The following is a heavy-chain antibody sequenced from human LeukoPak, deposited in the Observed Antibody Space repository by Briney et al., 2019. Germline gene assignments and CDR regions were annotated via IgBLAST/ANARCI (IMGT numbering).Heavy chain of an antibody. D-gene: IGHD6-19*01. J-gene: IGHJ4*02. CDR2: IYYSGST. Sequence: PSQTLSLTCTVSGGSISSYYWSWIRQPPGKGLEWIGYIYYSGSTNYNPSLKSRVTISVDTSKNQFSLELSSVTAADTAVYYCARVGSIAVAGDFDYWGQGTLVTVSS. CDR1: GGSISSYY. V-gene: IGHV4-59*01. CDR3: ARVGSIAVAGDFDY.